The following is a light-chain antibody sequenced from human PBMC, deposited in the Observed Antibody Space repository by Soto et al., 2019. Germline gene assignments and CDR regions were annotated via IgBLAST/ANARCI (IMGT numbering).Light chain of an antibody. CDR1: GSDIGGYNY. CDR3: TSYTSSNSVV. J-gene: IGLJ2*01. Sequence: QSALTQPASVSGSPGQSITISCTGTGSDIGGYNYVSWYQQHPGKAPKVMIYEVSNRPSGVSNRFSAPKSGNTASLTISGLQAEDEADYYCTSYTSSNSVVFGGGTKLTVL. CDR2: EVS. V-gene: IGLV2-14*01.